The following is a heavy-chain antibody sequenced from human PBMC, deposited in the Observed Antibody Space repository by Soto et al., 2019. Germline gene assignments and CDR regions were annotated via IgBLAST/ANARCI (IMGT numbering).Heavy chain of an antibody. CDR1: GGSTSSYY. Sequence: SETLSLTCTVSGGSTSSYYWSWIRQPPGKGLEWIGYIYYSGSTNYNPSLKSRVTISLDTSKNQFSLNLSSVTAADTAVYYCARAWRDIVVVPAERKFDYWGQGTLVTVSS. D-gene: IGHD2-2*01. CDR2: IYYSGST. J-gene: IGHJ4*02. V-gene: IGHV4-59*01. CDR3: ARAWRDIVVVPAERKFDY.